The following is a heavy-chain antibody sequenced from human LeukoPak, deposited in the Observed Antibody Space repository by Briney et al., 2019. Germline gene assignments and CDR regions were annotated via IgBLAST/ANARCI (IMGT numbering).Heavy chain of an antibody. CDR2: ISGSGGST. Sequence: GGSLRLSCAASGFTFSSYAMSWVRQAPGKGLEWVSAISGSGGSTYYADSVKGRFTISRDNSKNTLYLQMNSLRAEDTAVYYCAKTLTIFGVAARDYWGQGTLITISS. V-gene: IGHV3-23*01. CDR1: GFTFSSYA. CDR3: AKTLTIFGVAARDY. J-gene: IGHJ4*02. D-gene: IGHD3-3*01.